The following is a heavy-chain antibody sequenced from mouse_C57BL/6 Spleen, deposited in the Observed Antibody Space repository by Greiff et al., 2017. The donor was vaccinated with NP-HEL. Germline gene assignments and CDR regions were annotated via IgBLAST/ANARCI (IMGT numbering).Heavy chain of an antibody. Sequence: QVHVKQPGAELVRPGSSVKLSCKASGYTFTSYWMHWVKQRPIQGLEWIGNIDPSDSETHYNQKFKDKATLTVDKSSSTAYMQLSSLTSEDSAVYYCARWDGYYVGYWGQGTTLTVSS. V-gene: IGHV1-52*01. CDR2: IDPSDSET. CDR3: ARWDGYYVGY. J-gene: IGHJ2*01. D-gene: IGHD2-3*01. CDR1: GYTFTSYW.